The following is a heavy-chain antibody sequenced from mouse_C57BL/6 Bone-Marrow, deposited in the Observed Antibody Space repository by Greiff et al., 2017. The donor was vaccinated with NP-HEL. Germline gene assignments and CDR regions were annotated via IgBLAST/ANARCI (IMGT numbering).Heavy chain of an antibody. CDR3: ARWDFYYYGSNFDV. V-gene: IGHV1-81*01. Sequence: VQLQQSGAELARPGASVKLSCKASGYTFTSYGISWVKQRTGQGLEWIGEIYPRSGNTYYNEKFKGKATLTADKSSSTAYMELRSLTSEDSAVYFCARWDFYYYGSNFDVWGTGTTVTVSS. D-gene: IGHD1-1*01. CDR1: GYTFTSYG. CDR2: IYPRSGNT. J-gene: IGHJ1*03.